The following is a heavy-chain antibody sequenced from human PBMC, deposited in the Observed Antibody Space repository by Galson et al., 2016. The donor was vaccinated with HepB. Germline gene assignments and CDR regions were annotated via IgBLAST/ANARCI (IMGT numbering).Heavy chain of an antibody. CDR3: ARVEIFVGAVTPWNWFDP. J-gene: IGHJ5*02. D-gene: IGHD1-26*01. CDR1: GGSFSSFA. CDR2: IIPIFAIT. Sequence: SVKVSCKASGGSFSSFAISWVRQAPGQGLEWMGRIIPIFAITNYAQNFQGRVTFTADKSTSTAYLELSSLRSEDTAVYYCARVEIFVGAVTPWNWFDPWGQGTLIIVSS. V-gene: IGHV1-69*04.